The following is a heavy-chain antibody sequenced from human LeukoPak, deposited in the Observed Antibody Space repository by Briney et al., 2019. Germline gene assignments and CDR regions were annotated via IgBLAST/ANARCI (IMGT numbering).Heavy chain of an antibody. CDR2: VYNSGDT. CDR3: ARLKLGAYFDL. D-gene: IGHD3-16*01. J-gene: IGHJ2*01. Sequence: PSETLSLTCAVYGGSFSGYYWSWIRRSPGKGLEWVGYVYNSGDTGKNPSLKSRVTILLDTSKNQCSLKLTSVSAADTAVYYCARLKLGAYFDLWGRGTLVTVSS. V-gene: IGHV4-59*08. CDR1: GGSFSGYY.